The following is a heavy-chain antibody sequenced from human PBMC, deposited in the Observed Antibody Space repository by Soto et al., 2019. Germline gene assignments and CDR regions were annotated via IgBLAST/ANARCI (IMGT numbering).Heavy chain of an antibody. CDR3: ARDPGYCSSTSCYTDAFDI. D-gene: IGHD2-2*02. Sequence: ASVKVSCKASGYTFTNYFIHWVRQAPGQGLEWMGMINPSGDSVTYAQKFQGRVTITRDTSASTAYMELSSLRSEDTAVHYCARDPGYCSSTSCYTDAFDIWGQGTMVTVSS. V-gene: IGHV1-46*01. CDR2: INPSGDSV. J-gene: IGHJ3*02. CDR1: GYTFTNYF.